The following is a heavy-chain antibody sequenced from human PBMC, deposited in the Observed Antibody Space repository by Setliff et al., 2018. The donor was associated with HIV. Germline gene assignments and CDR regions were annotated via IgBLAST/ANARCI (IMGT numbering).Heavy chain of an antibody. CDR3: ARDMFEIWERSLAKGDEFDP. V-gene: IGHV1-2*02. D-gene: IGHD3-10*02. CDR2: INPNSGGT. J-gene: IGHJ5*02. Sequence: GASVKVSCKSSGYTFTDYFMHWVRQAPGQGLEWMGWINPNSGGTKYAQKFQDRVSLTRDTSLSTAYMELSSLTSDDTAIYYCARDMFEIWERSLAKGDEFDPWGQGSLVTVSS. CDR1: GYTFTDYF.